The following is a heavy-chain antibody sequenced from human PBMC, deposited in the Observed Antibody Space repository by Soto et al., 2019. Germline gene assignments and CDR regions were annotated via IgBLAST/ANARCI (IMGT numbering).Heavy chain of an antibody. CDR2: IYDTESA. CDR3: ARASSSSSAADY. D-gene: IGHD6-6*01. CDR1: GGSISSGGYY. J-gene: IGHJ4*02. Sequence: SETLSLTCTVSGGSISSGGYYWSWLRHLPGKGLEWIGYIYDTESAYYNPSLKSRVSISMDTSENHFAMRLTSVTAADSAVYYCARASSSSSAADYWGQGLQVTVSS. V-gene: IGHV4-31*03.